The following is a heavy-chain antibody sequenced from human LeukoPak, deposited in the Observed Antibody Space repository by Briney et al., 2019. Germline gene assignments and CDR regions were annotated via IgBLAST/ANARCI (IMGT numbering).Heavy chain of an antibody. D-gene: IGHD6-19*01. CDR1: GGSISSSSYY. Sequence: SETLSLTCTVSGGSISSSSYYWGWIRQPPGKGLEWIGSIYYSGSTYYNPSLKSRVTISVDTSKNQFSLKLSSVTAADTAVYYCAREVFQWLPRGGYYYYMDVWGKGTTVTVSS. CDR3: AREVFQWLPRGGYYYYMDV. CDR2: IYYSGST. J-gene: IGHJ6*03. V-gene: IGHV4-39*07.